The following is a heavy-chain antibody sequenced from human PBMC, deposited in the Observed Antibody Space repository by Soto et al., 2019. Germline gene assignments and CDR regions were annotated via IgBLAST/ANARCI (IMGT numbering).Heavy chain of an antibody. J-gene: IGHJ3*01. Sequence: QVQLQESGPGLVKPSQTLSLTCTVSGDSISSGAYYWSWIRQHPGKGLEWIGYMFYTGRTYYNPSLAVRFLISRDTTKNQFSLNMSSVIAAVAAVYLCARSRASSNWDSGAVAFDFWGQGTMVTVSS. V-gene: IGHV4-31*03. CDR1: GDSISSGAYY. CDR2: MFYTGRT. CDR3: ARSRASSNWDSGAVAFDF. D-gene: IGHD1-7*01.